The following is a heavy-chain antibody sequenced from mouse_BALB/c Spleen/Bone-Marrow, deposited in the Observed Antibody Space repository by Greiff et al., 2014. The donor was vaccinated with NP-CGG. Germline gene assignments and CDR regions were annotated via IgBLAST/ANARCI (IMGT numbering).Heavy chain of an antibody. V-gene: IGHV1-15*01. CDR3: TREGIYFGYDVPMDY. D-gene: IGHD2-2*01. CDR2: IDPETGGT. Sequence: QVQLKESGAELVRPGASATLSCKASGYKFTDYEMHWVKQTPVHGLEWIGSIDPETGGTAYNQNFKGKATLTADRSSTTAYMELRSLTSEDSAVYYCTREGIYFGYDVPMDYWGQGTSVTVSS. CDR1: GYKFTDYE. J-gene: IGHJ4*01.